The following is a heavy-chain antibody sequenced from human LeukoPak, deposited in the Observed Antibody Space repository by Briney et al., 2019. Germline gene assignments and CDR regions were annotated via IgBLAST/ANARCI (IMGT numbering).Heavy chain of an antibody. CDR2: IYYSGST. V-gene: IGHV4-61*05. CDR1: GVSISSSNSY. Sequence: SETLSLTCTVSGVSISSSNSYWGWIRQPPGKGLEWIGYIYYSGSTNYNPSLKSRVTISVDTSKNQFSLKLNSVTAADTAVYYCARDRRQRDYFDFWGQGARVSVSS. D-gene: IGHD1-1*01. J-gene: IGHJ4*02. CDR3: ARDRRQRDYFDF.